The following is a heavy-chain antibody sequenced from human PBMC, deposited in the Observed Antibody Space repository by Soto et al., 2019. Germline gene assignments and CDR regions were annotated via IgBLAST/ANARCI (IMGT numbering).Heavy chain of an antibody. Sequence: EVQVVESGGGSVQPGGSLRLSCAASGFTVSSNYMSWVRQAPGKGLEWVSVIYSVGNSYYADSVKGRFTISRDNSKNTLYLQMNRLRVEDTAVYYCARENYYGSGMGAFDIWGQGTVVTVSS. CDR1: GFTVSSNY. D-gene: IGHD3-10*01. CDR3: ARENYYGSGMGAFDI. CDR2: IYSVGNS. V-gene: IGHV3-66*01. J-gene: IGHJ3*02.